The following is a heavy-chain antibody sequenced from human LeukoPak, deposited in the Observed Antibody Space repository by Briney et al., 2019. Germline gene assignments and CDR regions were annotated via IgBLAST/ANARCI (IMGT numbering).Heavy chain of an antibody. Sequence: PSETLSLTCAVYGGSFSGYYWSWIRQPPGKGLEWIGEIFHSGSTNYNPSLKSRVTISVDKSKNQFSLKLTSVTAADTAVYYCAMSRPYQHNWFDPWGQGILVIVSS. CDR2: IFHSGST. CDR1: GGSFSGYY. D-gene: IGHD2-2*01. J-gene: IGHJ5*02. V-gene: IGHV4-34*12. CDR3: AMSRPYQHNWFDP.